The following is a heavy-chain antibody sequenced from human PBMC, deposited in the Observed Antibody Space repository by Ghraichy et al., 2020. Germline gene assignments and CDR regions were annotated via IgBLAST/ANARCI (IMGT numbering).Heavy chain of an antibody. D-gene: IGHD3-10*01. Sequence: GSLNISCAASGFTFSSYAMSWVRQAPGKGLGWVSAISGSGGSTYYADSVKGRFTISRDNSKNTLYLQMNSLRAEDTAVYYCAKDCITMVRGVIIFGYYGMDVWGQGTTVTVSS. CDR1: GFTFSSYA. CDR3: AKDCITMVRGVIIFGYYGMDV. CDR2: ISGSGGST. J-gene: IGHJ6*02. V-gene: IGHV3-23*01.